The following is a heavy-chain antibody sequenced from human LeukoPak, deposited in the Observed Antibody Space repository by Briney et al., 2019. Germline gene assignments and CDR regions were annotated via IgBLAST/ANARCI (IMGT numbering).Heavy chain of an antibody. CDR3: AREDGDYVGLFGAFDI. D-gene: IGHD4-17*01. V-gene: IGHV1-69*01. CDR1: GGTFSSYA. Sequence: ASVKVSCKAPGGTFSSYAISWVRQAPGQGLEWMGGIIPIFGTANYAQKFQGRVTITADESTSTAYMELSSLRSEDTAVYYCAREDGDYVGLFGAFDIWGQGTMVTVSS. J-gene: IGHJ3*02. CDR2: IIPIFGTA.